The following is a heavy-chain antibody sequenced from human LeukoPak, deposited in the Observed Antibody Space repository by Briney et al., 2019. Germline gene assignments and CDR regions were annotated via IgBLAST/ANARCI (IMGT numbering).Heavy chain of an antibody. V-gene: IGHV3-7*04. J-gene: IGHJ5*02. D-gene: IGHD6-13*01. CDR1: GFTFSSYA. CDR2: IKQDGSEK. CDR3: ARHDSSSWSA. Sequence: QTGGSLRLSCAASGFTFSSYAMSWVRQAPGKGLEWVANIKQDGSEKYYVDSVKGRFTISRDNAQNSLYLQMNSLRAEDTAVYYCARHDSSSWSAWGQGTLVTVSS.